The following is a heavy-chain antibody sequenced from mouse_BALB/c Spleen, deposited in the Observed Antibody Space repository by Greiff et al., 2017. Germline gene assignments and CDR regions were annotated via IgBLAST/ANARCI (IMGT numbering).Heavy chain of an antibody. J-gene: IGHJ2*01. V-gene: IGHV1-4*02. Sequence: QVQLQQSAAELARPGASVKMSCKASGYTFTSYTMHWVKQRPGQGLEWIGYINPSSGYTEYNQKFKDKTTLTADKSSSTAYMQLSSLTSEDSAVYYCARRVLLRFDYWGQGTTLTVSS. D-gene: IGHD1-1*01. CDR2: INPSSGYT. CDR1: GYTFTSYT. CDR3: ARRVLLRFDY.